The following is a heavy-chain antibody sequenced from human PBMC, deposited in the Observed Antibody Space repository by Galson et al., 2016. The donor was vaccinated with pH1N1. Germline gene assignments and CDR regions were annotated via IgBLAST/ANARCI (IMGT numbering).Heavy chain of an antibody. D-gene: IGHD2-15*01. J-gene: IGHJ4*02. CDR3: ARDSKGRIPFHY. V-gene: IGHV1-2*02. CDR1: GYTFTDYY. Sequence: SVKVSCKASGYTFTDYYIHWVKQAPGKGLEWTGWINPNSDVTKYAQKFQDRVTMTRDTSINTAYMELSGLTSDDTAVYYCARDSKGRIPFHYWGQGTLVALSS. CDR2: INPNSDVT.